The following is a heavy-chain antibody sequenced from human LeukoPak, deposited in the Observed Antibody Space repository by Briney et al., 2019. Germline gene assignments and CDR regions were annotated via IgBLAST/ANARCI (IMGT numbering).Heavy chain of an antibody. D-gene: IGHD6-13*01. J-gene: IGHJ4*02. V-gene: IGHV5-51*01. CDR1: GYSIGSYW. CDR2: IYPGDSDT. Sequence: GESLMISCNGSGYSIGSYWIVWGRHLAPKNLVWMGIIYPGDSDTRYSPSFQGQVTISADKSISTAYLQWSSLKASYTAMYYCARPGSSSWLDYWGQGTLVTVSS. CDR3: ARPGSSSWLDY.